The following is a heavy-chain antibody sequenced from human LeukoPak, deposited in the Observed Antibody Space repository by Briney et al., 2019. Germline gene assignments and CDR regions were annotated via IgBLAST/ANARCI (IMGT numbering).Heavy chain of an antibody. V-gene: IGHV3-23*01. D-gene: IGHD4-23*01. CDR3: AKSKSIPPDYGGNSEFDP. Sequence: GGSLLLSCAASGFTFSSYGMSWVRQAPGKGLEWVSAISGSGGSTCYADSVKGRFTISRDNSKNTLYLQMNSLRAEDTAVYYCAKSKSIPPDYGGNSEFDPWGQGTLVTVSS. J-gene: IGHJ5*02. CDR1: GFTFSSYG. CDR2: ISGSGGST.